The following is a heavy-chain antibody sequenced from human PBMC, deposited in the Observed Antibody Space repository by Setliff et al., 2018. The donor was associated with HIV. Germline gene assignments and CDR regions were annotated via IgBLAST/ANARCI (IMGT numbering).Heavy chain of an antibody. V-gene: IGHV1-2*06. CDR1: GYTFTAYY. CDR3: AKQGYADSLYAFDV. J-gene: IGHJ3*01. Sequence: GASVKVSCKTSGYTFTAYYIYWVRQAPGHGLELMGRIHPNTGSTNYLQKFQGRVSITRGTSMSTVYMTLTGLTSDDTAVYYCAKQGYADSLYAFDVWGQGTMVTVSS. CDR2: IHPNTGST. D-gene: IGHD3-16*01.